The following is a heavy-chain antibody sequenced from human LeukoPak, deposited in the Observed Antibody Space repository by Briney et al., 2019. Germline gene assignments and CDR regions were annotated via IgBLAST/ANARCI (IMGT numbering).Heavy chain of an antibody. Sequence: ASVKVSCKASGYTFTSYDINWVRQATGQGLEWMGWMNPNSGNTGYAQKFQGRVTMTRNTFISTAYMELSSLRSEDTAVYYCARVREDCSSTSCYPRFDPWGQGTMVTVSS. CDR3: ARVREDCSSTSCYPRFDP. CDR1: GYTFTSYD. CDR2: MNPNSGNT. V-gene: IGHV1-8*01. D-gene: IGHD2-2*01. J-gene: IGHJ5*02.